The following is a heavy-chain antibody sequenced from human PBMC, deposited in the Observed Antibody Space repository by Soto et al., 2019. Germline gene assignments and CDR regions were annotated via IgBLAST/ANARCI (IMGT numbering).Heavy chain of an antibody. D-gene: IGHD6-6*01. Sequence: LRLSCAASGFIFDDYAMHWVRQAPGKGLEWVSVISGNSGSLGYADSVKGRFTISRDNAKNSLYLQMNSLRAEDTALYYCAKDRYSSSAYYYYGMDAWGQGTTVTVSS. CDR1: GFIFDDYA. CDR2: ISGNSGSL. CDR3: AKDRYSSSAYYYYGMDA. J-gene: IGHJ6*02. V-gene: IGHV3-9*01.